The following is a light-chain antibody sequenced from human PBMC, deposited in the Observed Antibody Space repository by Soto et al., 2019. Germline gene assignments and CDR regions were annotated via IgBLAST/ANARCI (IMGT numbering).Light chain of an antibody. CDR3: QQYGSSGT. CDR1: ESGSNNY. CDR2: GAS. J-gene: IGKJ1*01. Sequence: EIGFTDSPGTLSLSPGERATLSCRASESGSNNYLAWYQQKPGQAPRLLIYGASNRATGIPDRFSGSGSGTDFTLTISRLEPEDFAVYYCQQYGSSGTFGQGTKVDIK. V-gene: IGKV3-20*01.